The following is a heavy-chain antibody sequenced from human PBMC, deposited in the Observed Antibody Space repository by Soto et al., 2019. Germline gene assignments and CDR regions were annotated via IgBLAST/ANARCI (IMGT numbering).Heavy chain of an antibody. Sequence: QVQLVQSGAEVKKPGASVKVSCKASGYTFTSYGISWVRQAPGQGLEWMGWISAYNGNTNYAQKLQGRVTMTTDTSKCTAYMELRSLRSDDTAVYYCARGGWYYYGSGSYYTPQDYWGQGTLVTVSS. V-gene: IGHV1-18*01. CDR1: GYTFTSYG. J-gene: IGHJ4*02. CDR2: ISAYNGNT. CDR3: ARGGWYYYGSGSYYTPQDY. D-gene: IGHD3-10*01.